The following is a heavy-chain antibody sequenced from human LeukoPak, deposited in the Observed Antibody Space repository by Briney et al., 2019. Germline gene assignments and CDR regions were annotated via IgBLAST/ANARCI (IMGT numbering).Heavy chain of an antibody. CDR1: GGSISSGSYY. J-gene: IGHJ5*02. CDR3: ARGRSSSWFAYNWFDP. CDR2: IYTSGST. V-gene: IGHV4-61*02. D-gene: IGHD6-13*01. Sequence: SETLSLTCTVSGGSISSGSYYWSWIRQPAGKGLEWIGRIYTSGSTNYNPSLKSRVTISVDTSKNQFSLKLSSVTAADTAVYYCARGRSSSWFAYNWFDPWGQGTLVTVSS.